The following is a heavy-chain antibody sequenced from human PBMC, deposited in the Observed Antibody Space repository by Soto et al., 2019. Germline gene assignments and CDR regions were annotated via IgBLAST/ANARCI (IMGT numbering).Heavy chain of an antibody. Sequence: SETLSLTCTVSGGSISSYYWSWIRQPPGKGLEWIGYIYYSGSTNYNPSLKSRVTISVDTSKNQFSLKLSSVTAADTAVYYCARGITMVRGVPPRFDPWGQGTLVTVS. CDR3: ARGITMVRGVPPRFDP. J-gene: IGHJ5*02. CDR1: GGSISSYY. V-gene: IGHV4-59*01. D-gene: IGHD3-10*01. CDR2: IYYSGST.